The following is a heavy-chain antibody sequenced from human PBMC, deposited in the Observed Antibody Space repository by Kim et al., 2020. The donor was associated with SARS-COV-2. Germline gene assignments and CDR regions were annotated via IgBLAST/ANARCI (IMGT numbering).Heavy chain of an antibody. Sequence: GGSLRLSCAASGFTFSSYAMHWVRQAPGKGLEWVAVISYDGSNKYYADSVKGRFTISRDNSKNTLYLQMNSLRAEDTAVCYCARAFSGSYFNAFDIWGQG. CDR3: ARAFSGSYFNAFDI. CDR1: GFTFSSYA. V-gene: IGHV3-30-3*01. D-gene: IGHD1-26*01. J-gene: IGHJ3*02. CDR2: ISYDGSNK.